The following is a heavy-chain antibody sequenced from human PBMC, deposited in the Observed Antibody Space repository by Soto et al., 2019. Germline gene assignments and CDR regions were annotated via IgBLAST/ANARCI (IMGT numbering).Heavy chain of an antibody. Sequence: ASVKVSCKASGYTFTNYYMHWVRQAPGQGLEWMGIINPSGGSTSYAQKFPGRATMTRDTSTSTVYMELSSLRSEDTAVYYCARDTAMGDYYYYGMDVWGQGTTVTVSS. CDR1: GYTFTNYY. CDR2: INPSGGST. D-gene: IGHD5-18*01. V-gene: IGHV1-46*01. CDR3: ARDTAMGDYYYYGMDV. J-gene: IGHJ6*02.